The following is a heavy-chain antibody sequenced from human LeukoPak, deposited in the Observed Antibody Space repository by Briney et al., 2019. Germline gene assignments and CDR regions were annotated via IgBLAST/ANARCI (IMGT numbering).Heavy chain of an antibody. J-gene: IGHJ3*02. CDR1: GFTFSSYS. CDR2: ISSSGSTI. D-gene: IGHD3-22*01. CDR3: ATSYYDSSGYPNSLGAFDI. V-gene: IGHV3-48*04. Sequence: GGSLRLSCAASGFTFSSYSMIWVRQAPGKGLEWVSSISSSGSTIYYADSVKGRFTISRDNAKNSLYLQMNSLRAEDTAVYYCATSYYDSSGYPNSLGAFDIWGQGTMVTVSS.